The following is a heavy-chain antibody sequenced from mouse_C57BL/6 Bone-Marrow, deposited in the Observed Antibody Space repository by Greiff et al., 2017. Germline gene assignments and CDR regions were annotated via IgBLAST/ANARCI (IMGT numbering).Heavy chain of an antibody. CDR2: IYPGSGST. V-gene: IGHV1-55*01. CDR1: GYTFTSYR. CDR3: ARTRERDY. J-gene: IGHJ2*01. Sequence: QVQLKQPGAELVKPGASVKMSCKASGYTFTSYRITWVKQRPGQGLEWIGDIYPGSGSTNYNEKFKSKATLTVDTSSSTAYMQLSSLTSADSSVYNCARTRERDYWGQGTTLTVSS.